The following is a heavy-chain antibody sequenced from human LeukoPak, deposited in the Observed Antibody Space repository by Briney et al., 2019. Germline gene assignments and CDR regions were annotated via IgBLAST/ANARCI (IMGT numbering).Heavy chain of an antibody. CDR2: MNPNSGNT. J-gene: IGHJ5*02. D-gene: IGHD3-10*01. CDR1: GYTFTSYD. CDR3: ASAGSVLWFGELSYWFDP. V-gene: IGHV1-8*01. Sequence: GASVKVSCKASGYTFTSYDINWVRQATGQGLEWMGWMNPNSGNTGYAQKFQGRVTMTRNTSISTAYMEPSSLRSEDTAVYYCASAGSVLWFGELSYWFDPWGQGTLVTVSS.